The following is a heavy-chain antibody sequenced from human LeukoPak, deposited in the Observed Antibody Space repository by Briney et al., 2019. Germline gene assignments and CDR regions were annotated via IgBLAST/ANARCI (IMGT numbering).Heavy chain of an antibody. CDR3: ARVGDYYGDYVRFDY. CDR2: INSDGSST. J-gene: IGHJ4*02. Sequence: GGSLRLSCAASGFTLSSYWMHWVRQAPGKGLVWVSRINSDGSSTSYADSVKGRFTISRDNAKNTLYLQMNSLRAEDTAVCYCARVGDYYGDYVRFDYWGQGTLVTVSS. CDR1: GFTLSSYW. D-gene: IGHD4-17*01. V-gene: IGHV3-74*01.